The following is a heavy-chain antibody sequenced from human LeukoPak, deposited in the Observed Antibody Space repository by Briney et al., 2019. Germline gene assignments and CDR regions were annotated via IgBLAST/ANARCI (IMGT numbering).Heavy chain of an antibody. CDR1: GYTFTSYG. J-gene: IGHJ6*02. V-gene: IGHV1-18*01. CDR2: ISAYNGYT. D-gene: IGHD6-13*01. CDR3: AITPSRHPLAVAAAGTGGGSYHYYYYGMDV. Sequence: GASVKVSCKASGYTFTSYGISWVRQAPGQGLEWMGWISAYNGYTNYAQKLQGRVTMTTDTSTSTAYMELRSLRSDDTAVYYCAITPSRHPLAVAAAGTGGGSYHYYYYGMDVWGQGTTVTVSS.